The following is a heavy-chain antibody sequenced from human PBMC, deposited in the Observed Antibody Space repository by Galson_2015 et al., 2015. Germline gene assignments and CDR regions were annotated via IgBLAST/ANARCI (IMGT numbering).Heavy chain of an antibody. CDR3: AREYYYDSSGFLGDAFDI. D-gene: IGHD3-22*01. CDR1: GFTFDDSG. J-gene: IGHJ3*02. Sequence: SLRLSCAASGFTFDDSGMSWVRHGPGKGLEWVSGINWNGGSIGYADSVKGRFTISRDEAKKSLYLQMNSLRAEDTALYYCAREYYYDSSGFLGDAFDIWGQGTMVTVSS. CDR2: INWNGGSI. V-gene: IGHV3-20*04.